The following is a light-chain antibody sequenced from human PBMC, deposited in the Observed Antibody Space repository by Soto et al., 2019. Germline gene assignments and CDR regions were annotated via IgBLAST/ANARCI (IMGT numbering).Light chain of an antibody. Sequence: QSVLTQSPSASASLGASVKLTCTLSSGHSSYAIAWHQQQPEKGPRYLMKLNSDGSHSKGDGIPDRFSGSSSGAERYLTISSLQSEDETDYYCQTWDTGIRVVFGGGTKLTVL. CDR3: QTWDTGIRVV. J-gene: IGLJ2*01. V-gene: IGLV4-69*01. CDR2: LNSDGSH. CDR1: SGHSSYA.